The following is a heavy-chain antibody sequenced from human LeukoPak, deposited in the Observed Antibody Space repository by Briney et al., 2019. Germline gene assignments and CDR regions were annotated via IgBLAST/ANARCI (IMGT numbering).Heavy chain of an antibody. CDR1: GFTFSSYA. Sequence: GGSLRLSCAASGFTFSSYAMHWVRQAPGKGLEWVAVISYDGSNKYYADSVKGRFTISRDNSKNTLYLQMNSLRAEDTAVYYCARDRGGSYFDYWGQGTLVTVPS. CDR2: ISYDGSNK. CDR3: ARDRGGSYFDY. V-gene: IGHV3-30-3*01. J-gene: IGHJ4*02. D-gene: IGHD1-26*01.